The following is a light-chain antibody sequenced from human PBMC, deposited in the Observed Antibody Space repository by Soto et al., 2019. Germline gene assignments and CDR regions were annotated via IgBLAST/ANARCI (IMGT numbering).Light chain of an antibody. J-gene: IGLJ2*01. CDR1: SSDIGAYNS. Sequence: QSALTQPPSASGSPGQSVTISCTGTSSDIGAYNSVSSYQQYPGKAPKLMIYEGTNRPSGVPDRFSGSKSGNTASLTVSGLQAEDEGDYYCSSYAGNHILVFGGGTKLTVL. CDR2: EGT. CDR3: SSYAGNHILV. V-gene: IGLV2-8*01.